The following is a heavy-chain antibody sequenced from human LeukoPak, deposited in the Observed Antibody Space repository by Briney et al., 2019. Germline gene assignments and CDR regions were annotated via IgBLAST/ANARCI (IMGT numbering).Heavy chain of an antibody. CDR2: IYYSGST. Sequence: SETLSLTCTVSGGSISSYYWSWIRQPPRKGLEWIGYIYYSGSTNYNPSLKSRVTISVDTSKNQFSLKLSSVTAADTAVYYCARGSARGWWYIDYWGQGTLVTVSS. CDR3: ARGSARGWWYIDY. J-gene: IGHJ4*02. D-gene: IGHD2-15*01. CDR1: GGSISSYY. V-gene: IGHV4-59*01.